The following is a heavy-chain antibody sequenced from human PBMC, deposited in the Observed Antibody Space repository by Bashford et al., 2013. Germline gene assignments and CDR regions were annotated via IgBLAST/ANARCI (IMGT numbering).Heavy chain of an antibody. Sequence: RQAPGKGLEWVSYISSSGSTIYYADSVKGRFTISRDNAKNSLYLQMNSLRAEDTAVYYCVVRGSGWYLDFWGQGTLVTVSS. D-gene: IGHD6-19*01. J-gene: IGHJ4*02. CDR2: ISSSGSTI. V-gene: IGHV3-11*04. CDR3: VVRGSGWYLDF.